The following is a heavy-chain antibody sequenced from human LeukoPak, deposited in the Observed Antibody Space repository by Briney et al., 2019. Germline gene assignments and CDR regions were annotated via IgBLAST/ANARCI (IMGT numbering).Heavy chain of an antibody. V-gene: IGHV1-2*02. CDR3: AREGSSSWFSSLDY. J-gene: IGHJ4*02. CDR1: GYTFTVYY. CDR2: INPNSGGT. Sequence: ASVTVSFTASGYTFTVYYMHWVRQAPGQGLEWMGWINPNSGGTNYAQKFQGRVTMTRDTSISTAYMELSRLRSDDTAVYYCAREGSSSWFSSLDYWGQGTLVTVSS. D-gene: IGHD6-13*01.